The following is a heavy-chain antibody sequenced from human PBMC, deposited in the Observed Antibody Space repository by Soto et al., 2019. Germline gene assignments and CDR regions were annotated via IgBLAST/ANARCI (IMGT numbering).Heavy chain of an antibody. CDR2: IYYSGTT. V-gene: IGHV4-59*01. D-gene: IGHD2-15*01. J-gene: IGHJ4*02. CDR1: GGSISSYY. Sequence: PSETLSLTCTVSGGSISSYYWSWIRQPPGKGLEWIGYIYYSGTTNYNPSLKSRVTISVDTSKNQFSLKLSSVNAADTAVCYCARVAIGYCSGNNGHRLSYFDYWGKGTLVTVSP. CDR3: ARVAIGYCSGNNGHRLSYFDY.